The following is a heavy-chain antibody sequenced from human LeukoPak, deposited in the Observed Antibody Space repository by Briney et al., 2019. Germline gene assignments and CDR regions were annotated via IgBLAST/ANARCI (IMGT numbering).Heavy chain of an antibody. CDR3: ARRDSAMVFFDL. D-gene: IGHD5-18*01. J-gene: IGHJ4*02. CDR2: IYTSGST. CDR1: GGSISSYY. Sequence: PSETLSLTCTVSGGSISSYYWSWIRQPPGKGLEWIGYIYTSGSTNYNPSLKSRVTISVDTSKNQCSLELTSVTAADTAVYYCARRDSAMVFFDLWGQGTLVTVSS. V-gene: IGHV4-4*09.